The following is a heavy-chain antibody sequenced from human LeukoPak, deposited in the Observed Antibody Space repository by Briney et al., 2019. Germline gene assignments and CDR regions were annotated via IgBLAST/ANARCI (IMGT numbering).Heavy chain of an antibody. J-gene: IGHJ4*02. CDR1: GFTFSIAN. CDR2: ISYSGTVT. D-gene: IGHD3-16*02. CDR3: VKDYRLTY. Sequence: GGSLRLSCSGTGFTFSIANMAWVRQVPGKGLYWVSAISYSGTVTNYADSVEGRFSISRDNSKGTLFLQMDNLRADDTALYYCVKDYRLTYWGQGILVTDSS. V-gene: IGHV3-23*01.